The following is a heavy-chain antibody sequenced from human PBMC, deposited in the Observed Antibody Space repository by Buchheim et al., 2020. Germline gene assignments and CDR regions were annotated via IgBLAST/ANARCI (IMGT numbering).Heavy chain of an antibody. CDR2: IKQDGSEK. CDR1: GFTFSSYW. V-gene: IGHV3-7*01. J-gene: IGHJ4*02. Sequence: EVQLVESGGGLVQPGGSLRLSCAASGFTFSSYWMSWVRQAPGKGLEWVANIKQDGSEKYYVDPVKGRFTISRDNAKNSLYLQMNSLRAEDTAVYYCARDRYDILTGPDGFDYWGQGTL. CDR3: ARDRYDILTGPDGFDY. D-gene: IGHD3-9*01.